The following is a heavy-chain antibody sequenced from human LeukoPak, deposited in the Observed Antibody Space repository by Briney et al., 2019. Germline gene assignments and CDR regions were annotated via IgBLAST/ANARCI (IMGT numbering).Heavy chain of an antibody. Sequence: SETLSFTCTVSGGSISSYYWSWIRQPPGKGLEWIGYIYYSGTTNYNPSLKSRVTISVDTSKNQFSLKLSSVSAADTAVYYCARGVYIAAAQYGYWGQGTLVTVSS. D-gene: IGHD6-13*01. V-gene: IGHV4-59*01. CDR2: IYYSGTT. CDR1: GGSISSYY. CDR3: ARGVYIAAAQYGY. J-gene: IGHJ4*02.